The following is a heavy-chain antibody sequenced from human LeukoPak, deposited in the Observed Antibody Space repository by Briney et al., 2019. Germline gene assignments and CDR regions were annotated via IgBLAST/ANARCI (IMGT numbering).Heavy chain of an antibody. CDR3: ASSGYCSGGSCPDYYYYGMDV. J-gene: IGHJ6*02. CDR1: GFTVSSNY. D-gene: IGHD2-15*01. CDR2: IYSGGST. Sequence: QPGGSLRLSCAASGFTVSSNYMSWVRQAPGKGLEWVSVIYSGGSTYYADSVKGRFTITRDNSKNTLYLQMNSLRAEDTAVYYCASSGYCSGGSCPDYYYYGMDVWGQGATVTVSS. V-gene: IGHV3-53*01.